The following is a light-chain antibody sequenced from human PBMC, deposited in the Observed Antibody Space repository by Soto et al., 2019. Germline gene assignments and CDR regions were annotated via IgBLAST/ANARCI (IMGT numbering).Light chain of an antibody. Sequence: EIVMTQSPATLSVSPGEGATLSCRASQSVRSNLAWYQQKPGQAPRLLIYGASTRAPGVPARFSGSGSGTEFTLTISSLQSEDFAVYFCQQHNDWPLTFGGGTKVEIK. J-gene: IGKJ4*01. V-gene: IGKV3-15*01. CDR2: GAS. CDR1: QSVRSN. CDR3: QQHNDWPLT.